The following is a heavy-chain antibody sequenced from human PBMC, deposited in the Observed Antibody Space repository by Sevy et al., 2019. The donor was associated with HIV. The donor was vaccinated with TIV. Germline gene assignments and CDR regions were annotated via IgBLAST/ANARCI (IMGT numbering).Heavy chain of an antibody. V-gene: IGHV3-48*03. CDR3: TRNGGAFDNGFDP. CDR2: ISSSGSSI. D-gene: IGHD2-8*01. CDR1: GFTFSSYD. Sequence: GGSLRLSCTASGFTFSSYDMNWVRQAPGKGLEWVSKISSSGSSIYYADSVKGRFTISRDNAKNSRNLQMNSLSAEDTAVYYCTRNGGAFDNGFDPWGQGTLVTVSS. J-gene: IGHJ5*02.